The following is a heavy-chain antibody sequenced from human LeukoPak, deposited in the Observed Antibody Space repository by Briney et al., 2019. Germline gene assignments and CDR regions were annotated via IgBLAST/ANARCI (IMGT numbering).Heavy chain of an antibody. Sequence: KPSETLSLTCTVSGGSISSYYWSWIRQPAGKGLEWIGRIYTSGSTNYNPSLKSRVTMSVDTSKNQFSLKLSSVTAADTAVYYCAREGRYCSSTSCYPGYSSGWYDPWGQGTLVTVSS. V-gene: IGHV4-4*07. CDR2: IYTSGST. CDR3: AREGRYCSSTSCYPGYSSGWYDP. J-gene: IGHJ5*02. CDR1: GGSISSYY. D-gene: IGHD2-2*01.